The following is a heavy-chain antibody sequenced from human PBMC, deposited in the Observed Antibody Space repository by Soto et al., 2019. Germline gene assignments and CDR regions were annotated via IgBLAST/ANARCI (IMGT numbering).Heavy chain of an antibody. Sequence: HPGGSLRLSCTASGFTFQNFVINWVRQAPGKGLEWVSIIGGTGQYTYYADSVRGRFTFSRDNSENTVYLEMNSLRAEGTAIYFCAKGGTSHIYGIDVWGPGTTVTVS. J-gene: IGHJ6*02. CDR2: IGGTGQYT. CDR1: GFTFQNFV. V-gene: IGHV3-23*01. D-gene: IGHD2-2*01. CDR3: AKGGTSHIYGIDV.